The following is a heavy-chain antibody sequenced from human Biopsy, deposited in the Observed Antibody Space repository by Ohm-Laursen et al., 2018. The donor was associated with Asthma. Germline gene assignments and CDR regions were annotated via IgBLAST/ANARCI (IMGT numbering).Heavy chain of an antibody. Sequence: TLSLTCTVSGGSITSSSYYWGWIRQPPGKGMEWIGSMYHSGSPYYHPSLKSRATISVDTSKNQLSLKMGSVTAADTAVYFCVRHQYSSSWSTFDYWGQGALVTVSS. J-gene: IGHJ4*02. CDR2: MYHSGSP. CDR3: VRHQYSSSWSTFDY. V-gene: IGHV4-39*01. CDR1: GGSITSSSYY. D-gene: IGHD3-22*01.